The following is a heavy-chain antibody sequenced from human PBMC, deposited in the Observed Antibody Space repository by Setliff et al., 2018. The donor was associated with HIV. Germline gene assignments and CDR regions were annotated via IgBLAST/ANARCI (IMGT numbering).Heavy chain of an antibody. CDR3: ARAPRLTMIRGVFDY. CDR2: TANKADSYNT. V-gene: IGHV3-72*01. CDR1: GFTFSNYG. D-gene: IGHD3-10*01. Sequence: PGGSLRLSCAASGFTFSNYGMHCVRQAPGKGLEWVGRTANKADSYNTNYAASVKGRFTIARDESRSIVYMEVSSLRSEDTAVYYCARAPRLTMIRGVFDYWGQGTLVTVSS. J-gene: IGHJ4*02.